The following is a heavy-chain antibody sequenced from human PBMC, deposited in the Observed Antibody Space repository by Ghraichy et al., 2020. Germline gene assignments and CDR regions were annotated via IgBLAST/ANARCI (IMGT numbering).Heavy chain of an antibody. J-gene: IGHJ5*02. CDR2: IHYSGST. Sequence: SETLSLTCTVSGGSISGYYWSWIRQPPGKGLEWIGYIHYSGSTKYNPSLKSRITISADTSKNHFSLKLSSVTAADTTVYFCARDIFGGSGFAWGQGTLVTVSS. V-gene: IGHV4-59*01. CDR3: ARDIFGGSGFA. D-gene: IGHD6-19*01. CDR1: GGSISGYY.